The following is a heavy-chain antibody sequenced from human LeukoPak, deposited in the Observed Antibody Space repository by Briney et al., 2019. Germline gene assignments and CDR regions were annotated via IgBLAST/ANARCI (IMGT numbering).Heavy chain of an antibody. D-gene: IGHD2-15*01. CDR3: VRVPPPAKDAFDI. CDR2: ISWNSGSI. CDR1: GFTFDDYA. V-gene: IGHV3-9*01. Sequence: GRSLRLSCAASGFTFDDYAMHWVRQAPGKGLEWVSGISWNSGSIGYADSVKGRFTISRDNAKNTLYLQMNSLRAEDTAVYYCVRVPPPAKDAFDIWGQGTMVTVSS. J-gene: IGHJ3*02.